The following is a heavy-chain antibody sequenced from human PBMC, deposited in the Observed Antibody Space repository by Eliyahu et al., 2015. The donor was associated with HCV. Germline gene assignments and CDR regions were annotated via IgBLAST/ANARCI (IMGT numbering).Heavy chain of an antibody. J-gene: IGHJ5*02. D-gene: IGHD6-19*01. CDR2: TYYSGST. Sequence: QVQLQESGPGLLKPSETLSLTCTVSGGSXSTYYWSWIRXPPGKGLEWIAYTYYSGSTNYNPSLKSRVSISIDTSKNQFSLKLSSVTAADTAVYYCASGGGGIAVAGTGGWFDPWGQGTLVTVSS. CDR3: ASGGGGIAVAGTGGWFDP. V-gene: IGHV4-59*01. CDR1: GGSXSTYY.